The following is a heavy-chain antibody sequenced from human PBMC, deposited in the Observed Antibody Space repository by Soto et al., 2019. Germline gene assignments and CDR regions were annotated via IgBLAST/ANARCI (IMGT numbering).Heavy chain of an antibody. J-gene: IGHJ6*04. D-gene: IGHD2-2*01. V-gene: IGHV1-8*02. CDR2: VNPDSGHT. Sequence: QVQLVQSGAEVKKPGASVKVSCKASGYIFTSYNINWVRQAAGHGLEWMGWVNPDSGHTVYAQKFQGRVTMTKDISIGTANMELRSLTPEDTAVYYCARSAPFSSAALEYLYCLDVWGKGASVTASS. CDR3: ARSAPFSSAALEYLYCLDV. CDR1: GYIFTSYN.